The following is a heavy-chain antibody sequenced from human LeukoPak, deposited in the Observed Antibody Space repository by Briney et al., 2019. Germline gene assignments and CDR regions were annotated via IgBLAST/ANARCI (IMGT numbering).Heavy chain of an antibody. CDR2: IYYSGNT. CDR1: GGSISSYY. D-gene: IGHD3-22*01. Sequence: SETLSLTCTVSGGSISSYYWSWIRQPPGKGLEWIGYIYYSGNTYYNPSLKSRVTISLDRSKNQFSLKQSSVTAADTAVYYCARATITMAVGVPADAFDIWGQGTMVTVSS. V-gene: IGHV4-30-4*08. CDR3: ARATITMAVGVPADAFDI. J-gene: IGHJ3*02.